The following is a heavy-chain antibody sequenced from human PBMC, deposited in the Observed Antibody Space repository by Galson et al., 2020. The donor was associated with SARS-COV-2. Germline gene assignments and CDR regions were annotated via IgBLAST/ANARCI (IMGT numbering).Heavy chain of an antibody. CDR1: GYTFTSYY. J-gene: IGHJ6*02. CDR3: ARDRAGIIWNYLVIGGGMDV. Sequence: ASVKVSCKASGYTFTSYYMHWVRQAPGQGLEWMGIINPSGGSTSYAQKFQGRVTMTRDTSTSTVHMELSSLRSEDPAVYYCARDRAGIIWNYLVIGGGMDVWGQGTTVTVSS. CDR2: INPSGGST. D-gene: IGHD1-7*01. V-gene: IGHV1-46*01.